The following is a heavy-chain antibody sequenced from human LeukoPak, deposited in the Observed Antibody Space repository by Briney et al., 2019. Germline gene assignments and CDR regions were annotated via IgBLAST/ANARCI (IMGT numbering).Heavy chain of an antibody. J-gene: IGHJ1*01. CDR3: VKVQDYVWGSYRSSQEYFQH. CDR2: IYSAVDT. V-gene: IGHV3-53*01. CDR1: GFTVSSNY. D-gene: IGHD3-16*02. Sequence: PGGSLRLSCAASGFTVSSNYMGWVRQAPGKGLDWVSVIYSAVDTYYADSVKRRFTISRDNSKNTLYLQMSNLRPVDTAVYYCVKVQDYVWGSYRSSQEYFQHWGQGTLVTVSS.